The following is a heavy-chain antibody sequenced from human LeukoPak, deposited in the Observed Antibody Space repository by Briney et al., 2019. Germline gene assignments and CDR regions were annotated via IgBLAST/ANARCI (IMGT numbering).Heavy chain of an antibody. CDR1: GFTFSIYT. CDR3: ARGVKSRVIPPATGSLDYYYYMDV. V-gene: IGHV3-30-3*01. J-gene: IGHJ6*03. CDR2: ISYDGSNK. D-gene: IGHD2-2*01. Sequence: GGSLRLSCAASGFTFSIYTMHWVRQAPGKGLEWVAVISYDGSNKYYADSVKGRSNISRDNSKNTLYLQMNSLRAEDTAVYYCARGVKSRVIPPATGSLDYYYYMDVWGKGTTVTVSS.